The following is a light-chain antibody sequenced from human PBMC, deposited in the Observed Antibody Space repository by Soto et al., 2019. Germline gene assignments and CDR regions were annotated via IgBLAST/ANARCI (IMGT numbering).Light chain of an antibody. J-gene: IGLJ2*01. CDR3: SSYAGSNNVV. V-gene: IGLV2-8*01. CDR2: EVS. CDR1: SSDVGDYNY. Sequence: QSALTQPPSAFGSPGQSVTISCTGTSSDVGDYNYVSWYQQHPGKAPKLMIYEVSKRPSGVPDRFSGSKSGNTASLTVSGLQAEDEADYYCSSYAGSNNVVFGGGTSSPS.